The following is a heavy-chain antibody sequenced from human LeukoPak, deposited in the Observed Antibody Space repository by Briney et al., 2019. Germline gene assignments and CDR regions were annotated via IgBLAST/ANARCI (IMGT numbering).Heavy chain of an antibody. CDR3: ATATQPRGYFLH. CDR1: GYTFTTYS. CDR2: ISVNNGGT. J-gene: IGHJ1*01. D-gene: IGHD2-2*01. Sequence: ASVKVSCKASGYTFTTYSLAWVRQAPGQSLEWMGWISVNNGGTNYAQSFQDRVTLSRDTSTNTAYLELRSLRSDDTAIIYCATATQPRGYFLHWGQGTLVTVSS. V-gene: IGHV1-18*01.